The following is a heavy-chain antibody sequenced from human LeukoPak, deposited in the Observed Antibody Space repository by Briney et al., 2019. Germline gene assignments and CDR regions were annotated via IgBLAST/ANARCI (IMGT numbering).Heavy chain of an antibody. J-gene: IGHJ4*02. CDR1: GYTFTSYG. D-gene: IGHD2-2*03. CDR2: ISAYNGNT. Sequence: GASVKVSCKASGYTFTSYGISWVRQAPGQGLEWMGWISAYNGNTNYAQKLQGRVTMTTDTSTSTAYMELRSLRSDDTAVYYCARDKWGNGSGYCSSTSCHGPFDYWGQGTLVTVSS. CDR3: ARDKWGNGSGYCSSTSCHGPFDY. V-gene: IGHV1-18*01.